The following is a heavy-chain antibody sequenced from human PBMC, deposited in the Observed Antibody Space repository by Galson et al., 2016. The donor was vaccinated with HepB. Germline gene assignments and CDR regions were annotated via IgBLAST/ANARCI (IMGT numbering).Heavy chain of an antibody. J-gene: IGHJ4*02. V-gene: IGHV4-59*08. CDR3: ARHWGRNSRIDY. Sequence: SETLSLTCSVSGGAMKTFYWSWIRQSPGKRLEWIGYIYHSGTTYYNPSLKSRVTISIDTWNNKFSLKMTGMTASDTAVYYCARHWGRNSRIDYWGQGTLVTVSS. D-gene: IGHD3-16*01. CDR1: GGAMKTFY. CDR2: IYHSGTT.